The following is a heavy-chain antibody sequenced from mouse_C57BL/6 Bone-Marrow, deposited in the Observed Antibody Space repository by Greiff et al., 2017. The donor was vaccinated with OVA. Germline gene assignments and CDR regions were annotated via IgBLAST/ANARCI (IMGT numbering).Heavy chain of an antibody. Sequence: VQLQQPGAELVKPGASVKLSCKASGYSFTSYYIHWVKQRPGQGLEWIGWIYPGSGNTKYNEKFKGKATLTADTSSSTAYMQLSSLTSEDSAVYYCAREDGYYPFAYWGQGTLVTVSA. CDR3: AREDGYYPFAY. CDR1: GYSFTSYY. J-gene: IGHJ3*01. CDR2: IYPGSGNT. D-gene: IGHD2-3*01. V-gene: IGHV1-66*01.